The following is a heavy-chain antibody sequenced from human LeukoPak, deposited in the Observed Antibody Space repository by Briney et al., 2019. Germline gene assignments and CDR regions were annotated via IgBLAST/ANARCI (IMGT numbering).Heavy chain of an antibody. J-gene: IGHJ4*02. CDR3: ARVRPGYYCDY. CDR2: ISKNSDDI. CDR1: GFTFSIYS. V-gene: IGHV3-21*05. Sequence: GGSLRLSCVASGFTFSIYSMNWVRQAPGKGLEWVSYISKNSDDIYNADSVRGRFTISRDNAKNSLYLQMNSLRAEDTAVYYCARVRPGYYCDYWGQGILDTVSS.